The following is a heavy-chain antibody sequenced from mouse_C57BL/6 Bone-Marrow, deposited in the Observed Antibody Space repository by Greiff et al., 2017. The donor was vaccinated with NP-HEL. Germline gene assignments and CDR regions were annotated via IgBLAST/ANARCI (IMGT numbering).Heavy chain of an antibody. V-gene: IGHV7-1*01. J-gene: IGHJ1*03. CDR2: SSNKANDYTS. Sequence: EVKLMESGGGLVQPGRSLRLSCATSGFTFSDFYMEWVRQAPGKGLEWIAESSNKANDYTSEYSVSGKGRFIVTRDASQCIHYHQMNALRAEDTAIYYDAREALDWYVDVWGTGTTVTVSS. CDR1: GFTFSDFY. CDR3: AREALDWYVDV.